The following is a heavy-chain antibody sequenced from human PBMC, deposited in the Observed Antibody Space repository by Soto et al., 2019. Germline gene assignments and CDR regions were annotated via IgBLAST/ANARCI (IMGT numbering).Heavy chain of an antibody. CDR2: ISGSGGST. CDR3: AKVRPRYYDFWSGPVSFDY. J-gene: IGHJ4*02. V-gene: IGHV3-23*01. CDR1: GFTFSSYA. Sequence: GGSLRLSCAASGFTFSSYAMSWVRQAPGKGLEWVSAISGSGGSTYYADSVKGRFTISRDNSKNTLYLQMHSLRAEDTAVYYCAKVRPRYYDFWSGPVSFDYWGQGTLVTVSS. D-gene: IGHD3-3*01.